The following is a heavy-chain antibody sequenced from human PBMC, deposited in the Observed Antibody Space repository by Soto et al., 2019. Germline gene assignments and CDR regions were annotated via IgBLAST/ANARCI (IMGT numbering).Heavy chain of an antibody. CDR2: IYYSGST. J-gene: IGHJ4*02. Sequence: ETLSLTCTVSGGSISSYYWSWIRQPPGKGLEWIGYIYYSGSTNYNPSLKSRVTISVDTSKNQFSLKLSSVTAADTAVYYCASSKVYYYDSSGYSFDYWGQGTLVTVSS. CDR1: GGSISSYY. D-gene: IGHD3-22*01. V-gene: IGHV4-59*01. CDR3: ASSKVYYYDSSGYSFDY.